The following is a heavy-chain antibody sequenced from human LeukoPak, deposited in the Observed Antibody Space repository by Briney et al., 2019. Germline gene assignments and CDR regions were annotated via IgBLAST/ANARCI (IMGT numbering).Heavy chain of an antibody. CDR1: GGSFSGYY. CDR3: ARGSGYDGCYYYYYGMDV. CDR2: INHSGST. D-gene: IGHD5-12*01. V-gene: IGHV4-34*01. J-gene: IGHJ6*02. Sequence: SETLSLTCAVYGGSFSGYYWSWIRQPPGKGLEWIGEINHSGSTNYNPSLKSRVTISVDTSKNQFSLKLSSVTAADTAVYYCARGSGYDGCYYYYYGMDVWGQGTTVTVSS.